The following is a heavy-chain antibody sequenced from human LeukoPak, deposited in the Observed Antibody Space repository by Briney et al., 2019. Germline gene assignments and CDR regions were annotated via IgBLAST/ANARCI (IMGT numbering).Heavy chain of an antibody. J-gene: IGHJ4*02. CDR3: ARHGIGAVPAEYVDY. D-gene: IGHD6-19*01. Sequence: SETLSLTCTVSGGSISGYYCSWIRQPPGKGLEWIGYIYYSGNTNYSPSLKSRVTISVDTSKNQFSLRLNSVTAADTAVYYCARHGIGAVPAEYVDYWGQGTLVTVSS. CDR1: GGSISGYY. CDR2: IYYSGNT. V-gene: IGHV4-59*08.